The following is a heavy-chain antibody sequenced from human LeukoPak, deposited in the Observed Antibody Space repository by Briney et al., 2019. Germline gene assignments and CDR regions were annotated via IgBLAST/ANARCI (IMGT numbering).Heavy chain of an antibody. CDR1: GASIRSYY. CDR2: IYNSESI. CDR3: ARGSGSSAPFSFDY. J-gene: IGHJ4*02. V-gene: IGHV4-59*01. Sequence: SETLSLTCTVSGASIRSYYWSWIRQPPGKGLEWIGYIYNSESINYNPSLKSRVTISIETSKNQFSLKLSSVTAADTAVYYCARGSGSSAPFSFDYWGQGTLVTVSS. D-gene: IGHD1-26*01.